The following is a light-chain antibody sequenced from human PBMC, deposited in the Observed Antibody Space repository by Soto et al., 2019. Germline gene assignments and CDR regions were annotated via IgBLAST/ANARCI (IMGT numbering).Light chain of an antibody. CDR1: SSDVGGYNY. J-gene: IGLJ2*01. CDR2: DVS. CDR3: SSYTSSSTRGVV. V-gene: IGLV2-14*01. Sequence: QSVLTQPASVSGSPGQSITISCTGTSSDVGGYNYVSWYQQHPGKAPELMIYDVSNRPSGVSNRFSGSKSGNTASLTISGLQAEDEADYYCSSYTSSSTRGVVFGGGTKLTVL.